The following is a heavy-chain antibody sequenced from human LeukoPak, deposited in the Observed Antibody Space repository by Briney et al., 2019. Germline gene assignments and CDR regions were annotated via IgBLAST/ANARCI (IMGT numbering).Heavy chain of an antibody. CDR1: GFTFNIFG. CDR2: IRNYGTHE. J-gene: IGHJ4*02. D-gene: IGHD3-22*01. CDR3: AKDPENNGYSDGSFDY. Sequence: GGSLILSCTASGFTFNIFGMYWVRQAPGKGLEWVAFIRNYGTHEKYGDSVKGRFTISRDNSKNTLYPLMNSLRGEDTAIYYCAKDPENNGYSDGSFDYWAQGTL. V-gene: IGHV3-30*02.